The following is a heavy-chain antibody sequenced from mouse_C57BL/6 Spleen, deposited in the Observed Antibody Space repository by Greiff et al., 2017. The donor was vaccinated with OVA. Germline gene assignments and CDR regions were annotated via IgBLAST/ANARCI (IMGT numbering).Heavy chain of an antibody. CDR1: GYTFTDYE. V-gene: IGHV1-15*01. Sequence: QVQLQQSGAELVRPGASVTLSCKASGYTFTDYEMHWVKQTPVHGLEWIGAIDPETGGTAYNQKFKGKAILTADKSSSTAYMELRSLTSEDSAVYYCTRKGCYYYAMDYWGQGTSVTVSS. CDR3: TRKGCYYYAMDY. CDR2: IDPETGGT. D-gene: IGHD2-12*01. J-gene: IGHJ4*01.